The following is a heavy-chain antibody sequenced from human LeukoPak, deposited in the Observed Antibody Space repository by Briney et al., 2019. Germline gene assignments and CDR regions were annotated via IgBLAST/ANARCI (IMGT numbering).Heavy chain of an antibody. CDR3: ARDSGSWYFHYYGMDV. CDR2: INPNSGGT. CDR1: GYTFTGYY. Sequence: VASVKVSCKASGYTFTGYYMHWVRQAHGQGLEWMGWINPNSGGTNYAQKFQGRVTMTRDTSISTAYMELSRLRSDDTAVYYCARDSGSWYFHYYGMDVWGQGTTVTVSS. D-gene: IGHD6-13*01. V-gene: IGHV1-2*02. J-gene: IGHJ6*02.